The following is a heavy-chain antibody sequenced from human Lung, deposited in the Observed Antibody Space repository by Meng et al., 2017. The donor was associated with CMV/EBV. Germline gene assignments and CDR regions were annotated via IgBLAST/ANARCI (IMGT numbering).Heavy chain of an antibody. J-gene: IGHJ4*02. CDR2: INHSGNT. D-gene: IGHD7-27*01. Sequence: SETLSLTCAVYGGSFSEYDWSWIRQSPGKGLEWIGEINHSGNTTYNPSLKSRATISIDASKRQFSLKLYSVTAADTAVYYCARRSPNWGLGDWGQGTLVTFSS. V-gene: IGHV4-34*01. CDR3: ARRSPNWGLGD. CDR1: GGSFSEYD.